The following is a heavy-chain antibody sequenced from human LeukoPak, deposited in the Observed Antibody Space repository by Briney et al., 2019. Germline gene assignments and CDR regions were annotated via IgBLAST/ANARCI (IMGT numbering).Heavy chain of an antibody. V-gene: IGHV1-8*01. D-gene: IGHD3-10*01. Sequence: GASVKVSCKASGYPFTTYDINWVRQAPGQGLEWMGWMNPNSRNTGYAQRFQGRVTMTGSTSISTAYMELSSLRSEDTAVYYCARKFLGSRGYYFDYWGQGTLVTVSS. CDR1: GYPFTTYD. CDR2: MNPNSRNT. J-gene: IGHJ4*02. CDR3: ARKFLGSRGYYFDY.